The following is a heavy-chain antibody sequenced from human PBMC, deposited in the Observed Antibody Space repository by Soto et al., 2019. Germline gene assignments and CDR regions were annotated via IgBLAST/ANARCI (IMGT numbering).Heavy chain of an antibody. CDR3: ATTGEDWYFEL. CDR1: GNALPRHG. J-gene: IGHJ2*01. CDR2: ISGFNGNT. Sequence: QVQLLQSGTEVKKPGASVTVSCKPSGNALPRHGISWVRQAPGQGPEWMGWISGFNGNTVYAQKVQGRVSMTTDTSTTTAYMELRSLPSAGTAVYYCATTGEDWYFELWGRGTLVTVSS. V-gene: IGHV1-18*04. D-gene: IGHD1-1*01.